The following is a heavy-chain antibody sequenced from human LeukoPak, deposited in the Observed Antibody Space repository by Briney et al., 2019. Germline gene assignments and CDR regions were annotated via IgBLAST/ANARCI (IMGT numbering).Heavy chain of an antibody. CDR3: AKTTTGYSSGRFPGWPVDY. J-gene: IGHJ4*02. CDR1: GFTFSSYA. D-gene: IGHD6-19*01. V-gene: IGHV3-23*01. CDR2: IFGSGGST. Sequence: GGSLRLSCAASGFTFSSYAMYWVRQAPGKGLEWVSGIFGSGGSTHYADSVKGRLTISRDNSKNTVCLQMNSLRAEDTAVYYCAKTTTGYSSGRFPGWPVDYWGQGTLVTVSS.